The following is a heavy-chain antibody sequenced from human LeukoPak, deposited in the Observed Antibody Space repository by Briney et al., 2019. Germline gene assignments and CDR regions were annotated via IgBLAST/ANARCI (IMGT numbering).Heavy chain of an antibody. Sequence: SETLSLTCAVYGGSFSGYYWSWIRQPPGKGLEWIGEINHSGSTNYNPSLKSRVTISVDTSKNQFSLKLSSVTAADTAVYYCARGSHSGSYYGYFDLWGRGTLVTVSS. V-gene: IGHV4-34*01. CDR2: INHSGST. J-gene: IGHJ2*01. D-gene: IGHD1-26*01. CDR3: ARGSHSGSYYGYFDL. CDR1: GGSFSGYY.